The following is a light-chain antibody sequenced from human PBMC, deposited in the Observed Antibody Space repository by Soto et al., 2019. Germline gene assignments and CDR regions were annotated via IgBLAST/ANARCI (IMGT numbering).Light chain of an antibody. V-gene: IGLV2-11*01. CDR1: SSDVGGYNY. Sequence: QSALTQPRSVSGSPGQSVTISCTGTSSDVGGYNYVSWYQRHPGKAPKLMIYDVSKRPSGVPDRFSGSKSGNTASLTISGLQAEDEADYYCCSYAGSYFLVFGGGTQLTVL. CDR2: DVS. J-gene: IGLJ3*02. CDR3: CSYAGSYFLV.